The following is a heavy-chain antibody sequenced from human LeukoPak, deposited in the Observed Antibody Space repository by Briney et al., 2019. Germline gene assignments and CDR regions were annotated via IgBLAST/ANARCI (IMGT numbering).Heavy chain of an antibody. CDR1: SASISTYY. CDR3: ARDYGDFPAYYFDY. D-gene: IGHD4-17*01. Sequence: PSETLSLTCTVSSASISTYYWSWIRQPPGKGLEWIGYIYHSGTSNYNPSLKSRVTMPMDTSMNQFSLKLRSVTAADTAVYYCARDYGDFPAYYFDYWGQGTLVTVSS. J-gene: IGHJ4*02. V-gene: IGHV4-59*12. CDR2: IYHSGTS.